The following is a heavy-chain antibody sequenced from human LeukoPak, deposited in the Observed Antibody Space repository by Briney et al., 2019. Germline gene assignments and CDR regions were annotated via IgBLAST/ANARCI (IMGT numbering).Heavy chain of an antibody. CDR1: GGSISSYY. CDR2: IYYSGSA. Sequence: PSETLSLTCTVSGGSISSYYWSWLRQPPGKGLEWIGYIYYSGSANYNPSLKSRVTISVDTSKTHFSLKLSSVTAADTAVYYCARDKNDFWSGYRFGYGMDVWGQGTTVTVSS. V-gene: IGHV4-59*01. D-gene: IGHD3-3*01. CDR3: ARDKNDFWSGYRFGYGMDV. J-gene: IGHJ6*02.